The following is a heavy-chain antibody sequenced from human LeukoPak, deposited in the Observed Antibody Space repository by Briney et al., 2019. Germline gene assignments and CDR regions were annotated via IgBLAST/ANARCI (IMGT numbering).Heavy chain of an antibody. CDR2: ISSSGSTI. Sequence: GGSLRLPCAASGFTVSSNYMSWIRQAPGKGLEWVSYISSSGSTIYYADSVKGRFTISRDNAKNSLYLQMNSLRAEDTAVYYCARGQWLVNMYAFDIWGQGTMVTVSS. V-gene: IGHV3-11*01. CDR3: ARGQWLVNMYAFDI. J-gene: IGHJ3*02. D-gene: IGHD6-19*01. CDR1: GFTVSSNY.